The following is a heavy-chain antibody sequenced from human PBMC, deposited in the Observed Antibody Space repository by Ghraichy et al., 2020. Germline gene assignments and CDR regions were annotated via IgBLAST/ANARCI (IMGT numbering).Heavy chain of an antibody. CDR1: GFSLSTSGMC. J-gene: IGHJ5*02. CDR3: ARSELGEYDSSGYTGWFDP. D-gene: IGHD3-22*01. V-gene: IGHV2-70*11. CDR2: IDWDDDK. Sequence: SGPTLVKPTQTLTLTCTFSGFSLSTSGMCVSWIRQPPGKALEWLARIDWDDDKYYSTSLKTRLTISKDTSKNQVVLTMTNMDPVDTATYYCARSELGEYDSSGYTGWFDPWGQGTLVTVSS.